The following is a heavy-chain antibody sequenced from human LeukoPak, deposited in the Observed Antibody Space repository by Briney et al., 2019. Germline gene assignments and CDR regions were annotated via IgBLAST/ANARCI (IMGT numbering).Heavy chain of an antibody. V-gene: IGHV1-18*01. J-gene: IGHJ4*02. D-gene: IGHD1-26*01. CDR3: ARSPGTYLDY. CDR1: NYTFRSYD. CDR2: ISAYNGKT. Sequence: ASVRVSCKASNYTFRSYDITWVRQAPGQGLEWMGLISAYNGKTNYAQKFQGRVTMNRDTSTTTAYIELRSLRSDDTAVYYCARSPGTYLDYWGQGTLVTVSS.